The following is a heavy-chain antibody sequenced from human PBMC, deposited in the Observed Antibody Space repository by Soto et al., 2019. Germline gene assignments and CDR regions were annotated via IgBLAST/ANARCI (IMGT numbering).Heavy chain of an antibody. CDR2: ISGSGGST. J-gene: IGHJ4*02. CDR1: GFTFSSYA. Sequence: GGSLRLSCAASGFTFSSYAMSWVRQAPGKGLEWVSAISGSGGSTYYADSVKGRFTISRDNSKNTLYLQMNSLRAEDTAVYYCAKDPDYYDSRGYGRSWGQGTLVTVSS. CDR3: AKDPDYYDSRGYGRS. D-gene: IGHD3-22*01. V-gene: IGHV3-23*01.